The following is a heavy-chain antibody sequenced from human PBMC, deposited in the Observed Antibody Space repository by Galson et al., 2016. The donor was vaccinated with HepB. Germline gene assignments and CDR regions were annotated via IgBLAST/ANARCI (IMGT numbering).Heavy chain of an antibody. CDR1: GYDFTNYA. CDR2: INAGTGNT. D-gene: IGHD2-2*01. CDR3: ARVYTTSSTASNWFDP. V-gene: IGHV1-3*01. J-gene: IGHJ5*02. Sequence: SVKVSCKASGYDFTNYATHWVRQAPGQRLEWMGWINAGTGNTKYSQKFQGRVTITGDTSASTAYMELRSLRSEDTAVYYCARVYTTSSTASNWFDPWGQGTLITVSS.